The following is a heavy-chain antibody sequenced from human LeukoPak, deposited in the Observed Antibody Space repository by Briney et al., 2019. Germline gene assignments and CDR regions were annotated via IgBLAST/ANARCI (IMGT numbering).Heavy chain of an antibody. D-gene: IGHD1-26*01. CDR2: IRYDGSNK. J-gene: IGHJ4*02. Sequence: GGSLRLSCAASGFIFSNYGMHWVRQAPGKGLEWVAFIRYDGSNKYYADSVKGRFTISRDNSKNTLYLQMNSLRAEDTAVYYCAKDTIVGATELFDYWGQGTLVTVSS. CDR1: GFIFSNYG. CDR3: AKDTIVGATELFDY. V-gene: IGHV3-30*02.